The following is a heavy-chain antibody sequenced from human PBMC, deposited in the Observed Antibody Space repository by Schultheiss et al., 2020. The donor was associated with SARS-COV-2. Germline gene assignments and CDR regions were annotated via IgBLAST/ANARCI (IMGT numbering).Heavy chain of an antibody. V-gene: IGHV1-2*02. Sequence: ASVKVSCKASGYTFTGYYMHWVRQAPGQGLEWMGWINPNSGGTNYAQKLQGRVTMTTDTSTSTAYMELRSLRSDDTAVYYCARVRPGGLVPVYWGQGTLVTVSS. CDR3: ARVRPGGLVPVY. D-gene: IGHD6-6*01. J-gene: IGHJ4*02. CDR1: GYTFTGYY. CDR2: INPNSGGT.